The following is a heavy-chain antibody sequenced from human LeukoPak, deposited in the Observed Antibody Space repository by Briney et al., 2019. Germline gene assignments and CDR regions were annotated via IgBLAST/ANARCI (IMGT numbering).Heavy chain of an antibody. CDR3: AREAMIGAFDI. J-gene: IGHJ3*02. Sequence: SVKVSCEASGGTFSSYAISWVRQAPGQGLEWMGRIIPIFGTANYAQKFQGRVTITTDESTSTAYMELSSLRSEDTAVYYCAREAMIGAFDIWGQGTMVTVSS. CDR1: GGTFSSYA. V-gene: IGHV1-69*05. CDR2: IIPIFGTA. D-gene: IGHD3-22*01.